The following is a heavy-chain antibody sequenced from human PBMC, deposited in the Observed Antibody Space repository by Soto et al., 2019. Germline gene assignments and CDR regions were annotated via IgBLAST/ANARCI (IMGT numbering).Heavy chain of an antibody. D-gene: IGHD1-1*01. J-gene: IGHJ5*02. CDR2: ISSSSSYI. V-gene: IGHV3-21*01. CDR1: GFTFSSYS. Sequence: PGGSLRLSCAASGFTFSSYSMNWVRQAPGKGLEWVSSISSSSSYIYYADSVKGRFTISRDNAKNSLYLQMNSLRSEDTAVYYCARDPQVGWPPGVHWFDPWGQGTLVTVSS. CDR3: ARDPQVGWPPGVHWFDP.